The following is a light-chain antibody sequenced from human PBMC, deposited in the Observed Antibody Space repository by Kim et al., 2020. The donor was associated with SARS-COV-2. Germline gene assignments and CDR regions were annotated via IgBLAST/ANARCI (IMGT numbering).Light chain of an antibody. CDR3: CSYAGTYTWV. Sequence: QSALTQPRSVSGSPGQSVTISCTGTSSDVGGHNYVSWYQQHPGKAPKLIIYDVTERHSGVPDRFSGSKSGITASLTISGLQAEDEADYYCCSYAGTYTWVFGGVTQLTVL. J-gene: IGLJ3*02. V-gene: IGLV2-11*01. CDR2: DVT. CDR1: SSDVGGHNY.